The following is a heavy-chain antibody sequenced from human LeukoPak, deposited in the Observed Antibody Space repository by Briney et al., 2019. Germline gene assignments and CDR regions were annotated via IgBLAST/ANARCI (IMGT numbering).Heavy chain of an antibody. CDR1: GGSISGTTYN. Sequence: SETLSLTCSVSGGSISGTTYNWGWIRQPPGSGLEWIVTIHYSGTTYYNPSLKSRVTISVDTSKNQFSLKLSSVTAADTAVYYCARSRRDGYNDYWGQGTLVTVSS. V-gene: IGHV4-39*07. J-gene: IGHJ4*02. D-gene: IGHD5-24*01. CDR2: IHYSGTT. CDR3: ARSRRDGYNDY.